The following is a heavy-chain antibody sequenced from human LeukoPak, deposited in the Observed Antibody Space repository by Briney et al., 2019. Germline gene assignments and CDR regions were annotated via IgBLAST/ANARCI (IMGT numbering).Heavy chain of an antibody. D-gene: IGHD6-13*01. CDR3: ARECSSSCHSGGYAFDI. Sequence: PGGSLRLSCAASGFTFSSYEMNWVRQAPGGGLEWVSYISSSGSTIYYADSVKGRFTISRDNDKNSLYLQMNSLRAEDTAVYYCARECSSSCHSGGYAFDIWGQGTMVTVPS. CDR1: GFTFSSYE. J-gene: IGHJ3*02. CDR2: ISSSGSTI. V-gene: IGHV3-48*03.